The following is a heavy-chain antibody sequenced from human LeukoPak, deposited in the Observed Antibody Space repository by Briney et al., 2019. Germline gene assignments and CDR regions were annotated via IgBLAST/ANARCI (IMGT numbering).Heavy chain of an antibody. V-gene: IGHV1-8*02. CDR3: ARRFDS. CDR2: MSPNSGDT. Sequence: ASVKVSCKASGYTFTSYAMHWVRQATGQRPEWMGWMSPNSGDTGYAQKFQDRVTMTRNTSISTAYMELSSLRSDDTAVYYCARRFDSWGQGTLVTVSS. CDR1: GYTFTSYA. J-gene: IGHJ4*02.